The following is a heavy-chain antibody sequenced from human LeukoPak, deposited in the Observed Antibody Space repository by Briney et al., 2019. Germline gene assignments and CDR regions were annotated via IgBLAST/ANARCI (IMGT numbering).Heavy chain of an antibody. D-gene: IGHD3-10*01. V-gene: IGHV3-23*01. CDR2: ISGSGDT. J-gene: IGHJ4*02. CDR1: GFTFSSSA. Sequence: GGSLRLSYAASGFTFSSSAMSWVRQAPGKGLEWVSGISGSGDTYYADSVKGRFTISRDNSKNTLYLQMNSLRVEDSAVYYCARDSSMLRGPLVIYYFDFWGQGTLVTVSS. CDR3: ARDSSMLRGPLVIYYFDF.